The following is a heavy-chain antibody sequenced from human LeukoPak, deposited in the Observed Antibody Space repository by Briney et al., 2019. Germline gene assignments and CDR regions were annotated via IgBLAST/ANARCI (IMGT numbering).Heavy chain of an antibody. CDR1: GGSISSSPHY. CDR3: ARGRTYYDFWKWKTNIDY. CDR2: IYYSGSS. D-gene: IGHD3-3*01. J-gene: IGHJ4*02. V-gene: IGHV4-39*01. Sequence: SETLSLTCTVSGGSISSSPHYWGWIRQPPGKGLEWIGSIYYSGSSYYIPSLKSRVIVSVDTSKNQFSLRLSSLTVADTAVYYCARGRTYYDFWKWKTNIDYWGQGTLVTVSS.